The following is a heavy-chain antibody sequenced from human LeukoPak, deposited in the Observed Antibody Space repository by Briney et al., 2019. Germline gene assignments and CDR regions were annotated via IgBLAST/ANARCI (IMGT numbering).Heavy chain of an antibody. CDR3: ARGFVPTGFDP. J-gene: IGHJ5*02. CDR2: INHSGST. Sequence: SETLSLTCTVSGGSISSSSYYWSWIRQPPGKGLEWIGEINHSGSTNYNPSLKSRVTISVDTSKNQFSLKLSSVTAADTAVYYCARGFVPTGFDPWGQGTLVTVSS. D-gene: IGHD3-10*02. CDR1: GGSISSSSYY. V-gene: IGHV4-39*07.